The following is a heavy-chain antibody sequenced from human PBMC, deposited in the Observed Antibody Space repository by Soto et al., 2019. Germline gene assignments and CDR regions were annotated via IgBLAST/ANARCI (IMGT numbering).Heavy chain of an antibody. CDR1: GGTFSSYA. J-gene: IGHJ6*02. Sequence: QVQLVQSGAEVKKPGSSVKVSCKPSGGTFSSYAVNWVRQAPGQGLEWMGTIIPVSGTARYAQKFQGRVTIIADESTSTAYMELCSLRSEDTAVYYCAGSYNYDSSGYYYTNGMDVWGQGTTVTVSS. CDR2: IIPVSGTA. V-gene: IGHV1-69*18. CDR3: AGSYNYDSSGYYYTNGMDV. D-gene: IGHD3-22*01.